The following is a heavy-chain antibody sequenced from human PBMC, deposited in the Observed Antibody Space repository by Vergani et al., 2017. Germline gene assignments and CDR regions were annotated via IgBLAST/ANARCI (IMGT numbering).Heavy chain of an antibody. J-gene: IGHJ3*02. CDR3: ARSSSWYLGDAFDI. CDR2: INAGNGNT. CDR1: GYTFTSYA. Sequence: QVQLVQSGAEVKKPGASVKVSCKASGYTFTSYAMHWVRQAPGQRLEWMGWINAGNGNTKYSQKFQGRVTITRDTSASTAYMELSSLRSEDTAVYYCARSSSWYLGDAFDIWGQGTMVTVSS. V-gene: IGHV1-3*01. D-gene: IGHD6-13*01.